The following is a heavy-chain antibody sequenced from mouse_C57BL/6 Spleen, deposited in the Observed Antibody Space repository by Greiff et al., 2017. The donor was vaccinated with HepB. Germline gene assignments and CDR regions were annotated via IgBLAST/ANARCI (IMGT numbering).Heavy chain of an antibody. J-gene: IGHJ3*01. CDR2: IDPSDSYT. CDR3: ASRGEGFAY. V-gene: IGHV1-50*01. CDR1: GYTFTSYW. Sequence: QVQLQQPGAELVKPGASVKLSCKASGYTFTSYWMQWVKQRPGQGLEWIGEIDPSDSYTNYNQKFKGKATLTVDTSSSTAYMQLSSLTSEDSAVYYCASRGEGFAYWGQGTLVTVSA.